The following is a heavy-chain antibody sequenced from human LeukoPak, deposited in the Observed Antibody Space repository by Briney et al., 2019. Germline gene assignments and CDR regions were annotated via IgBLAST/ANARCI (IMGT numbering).Heavy chain of an antibody. D-gene: IGHD3-10*01. Sequence: ASVKVSCKASGYTFTSYYMHWVRLAPGQGLEWMGIINPSGGSTSYAQKFQGRVTMTSDTSTSTVYMGLSGLRSEDTAVYYCARDRGLNVCPSDYWGQGTLVIVSS. CDR2: INPSGGST. CDR1: GYTFTSYY. V-gene: IGHV1-46*01. CDR3: ARDRGLNVCPSDY. J-gene: IGHJ4*02.